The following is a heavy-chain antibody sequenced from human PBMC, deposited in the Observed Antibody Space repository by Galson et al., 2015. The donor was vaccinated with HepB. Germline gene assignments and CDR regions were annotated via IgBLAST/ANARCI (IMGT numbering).Heavy chain of an antibody. D-gene: IGHD3-9*01. CDR2: ISSSSSTI. CDR1: GFTLSSYS. J-gene: IGHJ4*02. CDR3: AREEGILPGNYYFDY. Sequence: SLSLPCAASGFTLSSYSMNWVRHSPVKGLEWVSYISSSSSTIYYADSVKGRFTISRDNAKNSLYLQMNSLRHEDTAVYYCAREEGILPGNYYFDYWGQGTLVTVSS. V-gene: IGHV3-48*02.